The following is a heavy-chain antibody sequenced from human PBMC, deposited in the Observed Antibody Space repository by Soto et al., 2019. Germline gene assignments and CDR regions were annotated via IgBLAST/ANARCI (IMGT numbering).Heavy chain of an antibody. CDR2: ISGGGNPI. CDR3: ARSSGSYRPFDS. Sequence: GSLRLSCAASGFTFSNYEMNWVRQAPGRGLEWISYISGGGNPIYTDSVKGRFTISRDNAKNSLYLQMNSLSAEDTALYYCARSSGSYRPFDSWGQGTLVTVSS. D-gene: IGHD3-22*01. J-gene: IGHJ4*02. V-gene: IGHV3-48*03. CDR1: GFTFSNYE.